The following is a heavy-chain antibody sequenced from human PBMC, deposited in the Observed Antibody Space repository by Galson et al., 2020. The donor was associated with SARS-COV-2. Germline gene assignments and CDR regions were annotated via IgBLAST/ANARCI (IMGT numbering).Heavy chain of an antibody. CDR3: TRGDYDSRNMDV. D-gene: IGHD3-3*01. J-gene: IGHJ6*02. Sequence: SQTLSLTCSVSGGSLSDYYWSWIRQSPGKGLEWIGEINHAGSTNYNPSLKSRVTISVDMSKNQFSLRLSSVLAADTAVYYCTRGDYDSRNMDVWGPGTTVTVS. CDR2: INHAGST. CDR1: GGSLSDYY. V-gene: IGHV4-34*01.